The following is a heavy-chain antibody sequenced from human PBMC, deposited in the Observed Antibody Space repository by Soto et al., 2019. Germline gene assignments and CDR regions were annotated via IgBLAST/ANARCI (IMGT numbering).Heavy chain of an antibody. D-gene: IGHD6-13*01. CDR2: IYHSGGT. Sequence: SETLSLTCTVSGYPISSGYYWGWIRQPPGRGLEWIGSIYHSGGTYYNPSLRSRVTISVDTTKNQFSLKLSSVTAADTAVYYCARRIVAAGYDAFDIWGQGTTVTVSS. V-gene: IGHV4-38-2*02. CDR3: ARRIVAAGYDAFDI. J-gene: IGHJ3*02. CDR1: GYPISSGYY.